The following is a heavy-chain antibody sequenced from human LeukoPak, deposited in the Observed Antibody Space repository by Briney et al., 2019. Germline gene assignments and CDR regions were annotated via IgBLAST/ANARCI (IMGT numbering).Heavy chain of an antibody. V-gene: IGHV3-21*01. CDR3: ARGRTPSYYYDSSGYYINTDDFDI. CDR1: GFTFSSYS. Sequence: GGSLRLSCAASGFTFSSYSMNWVRQAPGKGLEWVSSISSSSSYIYYADSVKGRFTISRDNAKNSLYLQMNSLRAEDTAVYYCARGRTPSYYYDSSGYYINTDDFDIWGQGTMVTVSS. CDR2: ISSSSSYI. J-gene: IGHJ3*02. D-gene: IGHD3-22*01.